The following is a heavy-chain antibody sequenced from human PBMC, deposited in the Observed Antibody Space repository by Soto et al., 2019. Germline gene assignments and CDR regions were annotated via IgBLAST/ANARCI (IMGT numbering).Heavy chain of an antibody. Sequence: QVQLVQSGAEVKKPGSSVKVSCKASGGTFSSYAISWVRQAPGQGLEWMGGLIPIFGTANYAQKFQDRVTISAYEYTSTDYMELSDLRSEDTAVYYCARDRGGYCSGRSCYSDAFDIWGQGTMVTVSS. V-gene: IGHV1-69*01. D-gene: IGHD2-15*01. CDR1: GGTFSSYA. CDR3: ARDRGGYCSGRSCYSDAFDI. J-gene: IGHJ3*02. CDR2: LIPIFGTA.